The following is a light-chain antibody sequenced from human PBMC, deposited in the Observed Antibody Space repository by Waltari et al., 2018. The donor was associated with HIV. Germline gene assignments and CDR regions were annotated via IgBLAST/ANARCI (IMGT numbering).Light chain of an antibody. Sequence: DIQMTHSPPSLSASVGDTVPITCRASPSINDYLNWYQQKPGKAPKLLIYGASTLESGVPSRFSGSGSGRDFALTSSSLQHDDFATYYRQQSYDMHTFGQGTKLDIK. CDR1: PSINDY. J-gene: IGKJ2*01. CDR2: GAS. V-gene: IGKV1-39*01. CDR3: QQSYDMHT.